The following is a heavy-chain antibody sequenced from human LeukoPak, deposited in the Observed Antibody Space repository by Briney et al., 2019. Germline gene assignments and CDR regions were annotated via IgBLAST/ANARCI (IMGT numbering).Heavy chain of an antibody. J-gene: IGHJ6*03. CDR3: AGSSWHYYYYMDV. Sequence: SETLSLTCTVSGGSISSYYWSWIRQPPGKGLEWIGYIYYSGSTNCNPSLKSRVTISVDTSKNQFSLKLSSVTAADTAVYYCAGSSWHYYYYMDVWGKGTTVTVSS. V-gene: IGHV4-59*01. CDR2: IYYSGST. D-gene: IGHD6-13*01. CDR1: GGSISSYY.